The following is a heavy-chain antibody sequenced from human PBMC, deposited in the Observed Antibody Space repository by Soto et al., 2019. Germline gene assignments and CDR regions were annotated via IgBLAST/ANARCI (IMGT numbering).Heavy chain of an antibody. CDR2: IDDSGST. J-gene: IGHJ4*02. D-gene: IGHD3-22*01. V-gene: IGHV4-34*01. CDR3: ARDRKGGSLFRLYYFDY. CDR1: GGSLSGYY. Sequence: QVQLQQWGAGLLKPSETLSLTCAVYGGSLSGYYWNWIRHSPGKGLEWIGEIDDSGSTNYNPSLTSRVTISVDTSKNQFSLKRSSVTAADTAAYYCARDRKGGSLFRLYYFDYWGQGTLVTVSS.